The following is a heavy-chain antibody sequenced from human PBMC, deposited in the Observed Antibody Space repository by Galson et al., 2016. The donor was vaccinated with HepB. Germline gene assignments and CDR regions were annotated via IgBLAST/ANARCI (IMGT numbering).Heavy chain of an antibody. J-gene: IGHJ4*02. Sequence: QSGAEVKKPGESLKISCQGSGYSFTSFWMNWVRQMPGKSLEWVGRIDPSDSYTNYSPSFQGHVTISTDKSITAAYLQWSSLRASDTAIYYCTTYPRHDYVWGSHRGFDFWGQGTLVTVSS. CDR3: TTYPRHDYVWGSHRGFDF. V-gene: IGHV5-10-1*01. CDR1: GYSFTSFW. D-gene: IGHD3-16*02. CDR2: IDPSDSYT.